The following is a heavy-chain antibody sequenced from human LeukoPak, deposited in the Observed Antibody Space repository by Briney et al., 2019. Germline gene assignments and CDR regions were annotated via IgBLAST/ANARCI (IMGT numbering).Heavy chain of an antibody. CDR2: IYYSGST. Sequence: PETLSLTCTVSGGPISSYYWSWIRQPPGKGLEWIGYIYYSGSTNYNPSLKSRVTISVDTSKNQFSLKLSSVTAADTAVYYCARGASSSGFYFDYWGQGTLVTVSS. V-gene: IGHV4-59*01. D-gene: IGHD3-22*01. CDR1: GGPISSYY. CDR3: ARGASSSGFYFDY. J-gene: IGHJ4*02.